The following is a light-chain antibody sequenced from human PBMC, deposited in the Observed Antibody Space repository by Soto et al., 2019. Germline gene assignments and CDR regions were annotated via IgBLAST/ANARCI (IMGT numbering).Light chain of an antibody. CDR2: GAS. J-gene: IGKJ2*01. Sequence: EIVLTQSPGTLSLSPGDRATLSCGASQSISGRSVAWYQQKPGQAPRLLTYGASSRATGVPDRFSGSGSATNFTLTISRLEPEDFAVYHCQQYGGSPQTFGQGTKLEIK. CDR3: QQYGGSPQT. V-gene: IGKV3-20*01. CDR1: QSISGRS.